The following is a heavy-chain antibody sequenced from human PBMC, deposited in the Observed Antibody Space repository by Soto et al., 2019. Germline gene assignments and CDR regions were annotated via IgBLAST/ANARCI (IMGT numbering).Heavy chain of an antibody. Sequence: QVQLVQSGAEVKKPGSSVTVSCTASGGTFSSYAISWVRQAPGQGLEWMGGIIPIFGTANYAQKFQGRVTITADESTSTAYMELSSLRSEDTAVYYCASISSGWYYFDYWGQGTLVTVAS. D-gene: IGHD6-19*01. CDR1: GGTFSSYA. J-gene: IGHJ4*02. CDR2: IIPIFGTA. CDR3: ASISSGWYYFDY. V-gene: IGHV1-69*01.